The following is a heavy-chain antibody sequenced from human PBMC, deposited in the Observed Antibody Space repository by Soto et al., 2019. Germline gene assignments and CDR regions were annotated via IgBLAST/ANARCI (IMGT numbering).Heavy chain of an antibody. CDR2: IIPILGIA. Sequence: QVQLVQSGAEVKKPGSSVKVSCKASGGTFSSYTISWVRQAPGQGLEWMGRIIPILGIANYAQKFQGRVTITADKSTSTAYMELSSLRSEDTAVYYCARGLHVDDGLYYFDYWGQGTLVTVSS. D-gene: IGHD1-1*01. V-gene: IGHV1-69*02. CDR3: ARGLHVDDGLYYFDY. CDR1: GGTFSSYT. J-gene: IGHJ4*02.